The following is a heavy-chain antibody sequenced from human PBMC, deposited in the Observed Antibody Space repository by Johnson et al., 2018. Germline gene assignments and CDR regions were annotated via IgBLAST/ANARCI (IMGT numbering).Heavy chain of an antibody. V-gene: IGHV3-74*01. D-gene: IGHD2-8*01. CDR2: ITGDENSS. J-gene: IGHJ3*02. CDR1: GFTFSSYW. Sequence: VQLQESGGGLVQPGGSLRLSCAVSGFTFSSYWMHWVRQAPGKGLMWVSRITGDENSSSYVDSVKGRFTISRDNAKNTLFLKLGRLRAEDTAVYYCARGNGHGVEIWGQGTRVTVSS. CDR3: ARGNGHGVEI.